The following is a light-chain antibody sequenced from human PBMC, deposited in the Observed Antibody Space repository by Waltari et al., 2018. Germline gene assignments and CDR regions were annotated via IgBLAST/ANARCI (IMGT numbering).Light chain of an antibody. CDR1: QGISSY. CDR2: AAS. J-gene: IGKJ4*01. V-gene: IGKV1-17*01. Sequence: DIQMTQSPSSLSASVGDTVTITCRASQGISSYLNWFQQKPGKAPKLLIFAASSLESGGPSRFSGSGSGTEFTLTISSLQPEDFAAYYCLQHNSYPLTFGGGTKVEIK. CDR3: LQHNSYPLT.